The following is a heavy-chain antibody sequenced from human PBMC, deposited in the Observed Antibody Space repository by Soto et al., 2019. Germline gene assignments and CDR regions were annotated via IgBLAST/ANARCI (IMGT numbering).Heavy chain of an antibody. V-gene: IGHV3-23*01. J-gene: IGHJ3*02. CDR3: AKVYSGDRFAFDI. CDR2: ISGTGGSA. Sequence: EVQLLESGGGLIQPGGSLRLSCAASGFTFNNYAMSWVRQAPGMGLEWGSGISGTGGSAYYADSVKGRFIISRDNSKNTLYVQMTSLRAGDTALYYCAKVYSGDRFAFDIWGQGAMVTVSS. CDR1: GFTFNNYA. D-gene: IGHD4-17*01.